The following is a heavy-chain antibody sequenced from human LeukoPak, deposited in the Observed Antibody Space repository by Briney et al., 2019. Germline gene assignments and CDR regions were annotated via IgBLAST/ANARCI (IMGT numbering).Heavy chain of an antibody. J-gene: IGHJ4*02. CDR2: ISGSGGST. V-gene: IGHV3-23*01. D-gene: IGHD6-13*01. CDR3: AKTHSVAAAGVFDY. Sequence: GGSLRLSCAASGFTFSSYAMSCVRQGPGKGQEWVSAISGSGGSTYYADSVKGRFTISRDNSKNTLYLQMNSLRAEDTAVYYCAKTHSVAAAGVFDYWGQGTLVTVSS. CDR1: GFTFSSYA.